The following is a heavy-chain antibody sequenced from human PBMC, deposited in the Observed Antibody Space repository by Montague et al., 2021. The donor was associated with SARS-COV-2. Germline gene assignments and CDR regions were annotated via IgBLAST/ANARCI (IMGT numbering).Heavy chain of an antibody. D-gene: IGHD4-17*01. Sequence: TLSLTCTVSGGSISSGSYYWSWIRQPAGKGLEWIGRISISGSTNYNPSLKSRVTISVDTSKNQFSLTLSSVTAADTAVYYCASVYTVTYYFDYWGRGTMVTVSS. V-gene: IGHV4-61*02. CDR3: ASVYTVTYYFDY. J-gene: IGHJ4*02. CDR1: GGSISSGSYY. CDR2: ISISGST.